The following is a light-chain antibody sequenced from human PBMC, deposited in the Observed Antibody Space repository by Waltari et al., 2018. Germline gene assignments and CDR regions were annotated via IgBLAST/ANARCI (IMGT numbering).Light chain of an antibody. CDR3: SSYTTSSAPGV. Sequence: QAALTQPADGHGSPGQSITISCSGTDSDVGAHDFVSWYHQHPGKAPHLIIYEVSNRPSGISNRFSASKSGNTAPLTISGLQAEDEADYYCSSYTTSSAPGVFGTGTRVTVL. V-gene: IGLV2-14*01. J-gene: IGLJ1*01. CDR2: EVS. CDR1: DSDVGAHDF.